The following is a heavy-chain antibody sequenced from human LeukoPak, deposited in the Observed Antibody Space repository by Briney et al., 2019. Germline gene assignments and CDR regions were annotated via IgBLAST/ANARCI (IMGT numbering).Heavy chain of an antibody. J-gene: IGHJ3*02. V-gene: IGHV3-33*06. Sequence: GSLRLSCAASGFTFSSYGMHWVRQAPGKGLEWVAVIWYDGSNKYYADSVKGRFTISRDNSKNTLYLQMNSLRAEDTAVYYCAKDLQLVTPDAFDIWGQGTMVTVSS. CDR1: GFTFSSYG. CDR3: AKDLQLVTPDAFDI. D-gene: IGHD6-13*01. CDR2: IWYDGSNK.